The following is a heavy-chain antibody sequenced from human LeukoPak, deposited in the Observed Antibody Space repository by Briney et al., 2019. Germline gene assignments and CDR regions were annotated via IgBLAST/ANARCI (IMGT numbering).Heavy chain of an antibody. Sequence: PGGSLRLSCAASGFTFSSYWMSWVRQAPGKGLEWGANIKQDGSEKYYVDSVKGRFTISRDNAKNSLYLQMNSLRAEDTAVYYCAREVEHYDYVWGSYRYTEGAFDIWGQGTMVTVSS. D-gene: IGHD3-16*02. CDR2: IKQDGSEK. CDR1: GFTFSSYW. CDR3: AREVEHYDYVWGSYRYTEGAFDI. J-gene: IGHJ3*02. V-gene: IGHV3-7*01.